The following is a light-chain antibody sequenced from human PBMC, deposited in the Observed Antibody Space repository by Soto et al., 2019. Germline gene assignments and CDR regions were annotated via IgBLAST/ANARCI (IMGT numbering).Light chain of an antibody. V-gene: IGLV1-44*01. J-gene: IGLJ7*01. CDR2: SNN. CDR3: AAWDDSLKGVL. Sequence: QSVLTQPPSASGTPGQRVTISCSGSTSNIGSNAVNWYQQLPGTAPKLLIYSNNQRPSGVPDRFSGSKSGTSASLAISGLQSEDETDYDCAAWDDSLKGVLFGGGTQLTVL. CDR1: TSNIGSNA.